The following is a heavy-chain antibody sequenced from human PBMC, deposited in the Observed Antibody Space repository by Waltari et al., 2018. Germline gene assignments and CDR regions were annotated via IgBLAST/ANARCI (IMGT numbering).Heavy chain of an antibody. CDR3: ARGRDYDYVWGSYRYPLDY. CDR1: GGSFSGSY. CDR2: INHSGST. Sequence: QVQLQQWGAGLLKPSETLSLTCAVYGGSFSGSYWSWIRQPPGKGLEWIGEINHSGSTNYNQSLKSRVTIAVDTSKNQFSLKLSSVTAADTAVYYCARGRDYDYVWGSYRYPLDYWGQGTLVTVSS. D-gene: IGHD3-16*02. V-gene: IGHV4-34*01. J-gene: IGHJ4*02.